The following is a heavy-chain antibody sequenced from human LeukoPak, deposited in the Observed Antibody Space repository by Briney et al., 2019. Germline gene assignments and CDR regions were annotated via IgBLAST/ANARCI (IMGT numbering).Heavy chain of an antibody. CDR1: GYTFTGYY. J-gene: IGHJ4*02. Sequence: ASVKVSCKASGYTFTGYYMLWVRQAPGQGLEWMGWINPNSGGTNYAQKFQGRVTMTRDTSISTAYMELSRLRSDDTAVYYCARAHVVGADGGDYWGQGTLVTVSS. V-gene: IGHV1-2*02. D-gene: IGHD1-26*01. CDR3: ARAHVVGADGGDY. CDR2: INPNSGGT.